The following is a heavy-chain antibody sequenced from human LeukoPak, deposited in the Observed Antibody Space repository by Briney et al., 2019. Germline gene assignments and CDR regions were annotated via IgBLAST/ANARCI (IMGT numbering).Heavy chain of an antibody. CDR2: ISGSGGTT. CDR3: AKDPYSGSYFDY. J-gene: IGHJ4*02. CDR1: GFTFSSYA. D-gene: IGHD1-26*01. Sequence: GGSLRLSCAASGFTFSSYAMSWVRQAPRKGLEWVSGISGSGGTTYYADSVKGRFTISRDNSKNTLYLQMNSLRAEDTAVYYCAKDPYSGSYFDYWGQGTLVTVSS. V-gene: IGHV3-23*01.